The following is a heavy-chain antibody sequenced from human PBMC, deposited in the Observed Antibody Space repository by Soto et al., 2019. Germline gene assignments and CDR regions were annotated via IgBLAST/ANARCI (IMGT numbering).Heavy chain of an antibody. CDR1: GGSISSSSYY. V-gene: IGHV4-39*01. CDR2: IYYSGST. Sequence: QLQLQESGPGLVKPSETLSLTCTVSGGSISSSSYYWGWIRQPPGKGLEWIGCIYYSGSTYYNPSLKSRVTISVETSKNQFSLKLSSVTAADTAVYYCARHSEGALRTRSYYYYYGMDVWGQGTTVTVSS. CDR3: ARHSEGALRTRSYYYYYGMDV. J-gene: IGHJ6*02. D-gene: IGHD2-2*01.